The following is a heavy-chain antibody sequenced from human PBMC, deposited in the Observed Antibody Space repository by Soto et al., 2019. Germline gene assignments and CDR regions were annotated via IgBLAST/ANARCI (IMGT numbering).Heavy chain of an antibody. CDR3: ARASWELHYYYYYYVTDV. J-gene: IGHJ6*02. D-gene: IGHD1-26*01. CDR1: GGSISSGGYY. CDR2: IYYSGST. Sequence: PSETLSLTCTVSGGSISSGGYYWSWIRQHPGKGLEWIGYIYYSGSTYYNPSLKSRVTISVDTSKNQFSLKLSSVTAADTAVYYCARASWELHYYYYYYVTDVWGQGTTVTVSS. V-gene: IGHV4-31*03.